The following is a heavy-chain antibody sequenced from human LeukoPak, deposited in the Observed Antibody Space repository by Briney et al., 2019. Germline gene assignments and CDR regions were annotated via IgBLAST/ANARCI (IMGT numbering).Heavy chain of an antibody. CDR1: GFTFDDYG. CDR2: INWNGGST. V-gene: IGHV3-20*04. D-gene: IGHD3-10*01. CDR3: ARDSGGFGELSIKADRFDY. J-gene: IGHJ4*02. Sequence: GGSLRLSCAASGFTFDDYGMSWVRQAPGKGLEWVSGINWNGGSTGYADSVKGRFTISRDNAKNSLYLQMNSLRAEDTAVYYCARDSGGFGELSIKADRFDYWGQGTLVTVSS.